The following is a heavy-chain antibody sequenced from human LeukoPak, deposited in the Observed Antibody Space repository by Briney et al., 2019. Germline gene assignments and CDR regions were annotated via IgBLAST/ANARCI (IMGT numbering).Heavy chain of an antibody. CDR2: MNPNSGNT. Sequence: GASVKVSCKPSGYTFTSYDINWVRQATGQGLEWMGWMNPNSGNTGYAQKFHGRVTMTRNTSISTAYLELSSLTAEDPAGYYFARGRALWFGLRNFDSWGKGTRVTVSS. J-gene: IGHJ4*02. CDR3: ARGRALWFGLRNFDS. V-gene: IGHV1-8*01. CDR1: GYTFTSYD. D-gene: IGHD3-10*01.